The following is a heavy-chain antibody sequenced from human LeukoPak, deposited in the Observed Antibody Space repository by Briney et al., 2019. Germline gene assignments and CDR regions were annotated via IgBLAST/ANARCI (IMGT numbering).Heavy chain of an antibody. J-gene: IGHJ4*02. D-gene: IGHD5-12*01. Sequence: ASAKVSCKTSGYTFTDYYMHWVRQAPGQGLEWLGWINSHSGATKYAPKFQGRVTMTRDTSIKTSYMELNTLRSDDTAVYYCARPPTGHYDYEVFDYWGQGTLVTVSS. V-gene: IGHV1-2*02. CDR1: GYTFTDYY. CDR3: ARPPTGHYDYEVFDY. CDR2: INSHSGAT.